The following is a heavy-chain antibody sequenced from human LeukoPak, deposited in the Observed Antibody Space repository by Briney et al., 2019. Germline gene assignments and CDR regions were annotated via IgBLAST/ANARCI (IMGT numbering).Heavy chain of an antibody. CDR3: ARLRITMVRGVIPDY. CDR1: GGSFSGYY. J-gene: IGHJ4*02. Sequence: KPSETLSLTCAVYGGSFSGYYWSWIRQPPGKGLEWIGEINHSGSTNYNPSLKSQVTISVDTSKNQFSLKLSSVTAADTAVYYCARLRITMVRGVIPDYWGQGTLVTVSS. D-gene: IGHD3-10*01. CDR2: INHSGST. V-gene: IGHV4-34*01.